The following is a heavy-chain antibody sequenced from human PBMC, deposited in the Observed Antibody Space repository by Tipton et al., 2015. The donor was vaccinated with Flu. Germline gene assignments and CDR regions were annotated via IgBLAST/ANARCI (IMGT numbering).Heavy chain of an antibody. D-gene: IGHD5-24*01. CDR1: GGSISNYY. CDR2: IFYSGNA. J-gene: IGHJ4*02. CDR3: ARQQTHGGSWYFFDY. Sequence: TLSLTCTVSGGSISNYYWSWIRQPPGKGLEWIGNIFYSGNAHYSPSLKSRVTISVDTSNNHFSLKLSSVTAADTAGYYCARQQTHGGSWYFFDYWGQGSLVTVTS. V-gene: IGHV4-59*08.